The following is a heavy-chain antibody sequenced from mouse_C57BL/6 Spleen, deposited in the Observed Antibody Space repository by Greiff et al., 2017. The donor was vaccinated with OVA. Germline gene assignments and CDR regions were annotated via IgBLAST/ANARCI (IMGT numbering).Heavy chain of an antibody. V-gene: IGHV1-63*01. CDR3: AIYATTLGLYAMDY. CDR1: GYTFTNYW. Sequence: VQLQESGAELVRPGTSVKMSCKASGYTFTNYWIGWAKQRPGHGLEWIGDIYPGGGYTNYNEKFKGKATLTADKSSSTAYMQFSSLTSEDSAIYYCAIYATTLGLYAMDYWGQGTSVTVSS. D-gene: IGHD3-3*01. J-gene: IGHJ4*01. CDR2: IYPGGGYT.